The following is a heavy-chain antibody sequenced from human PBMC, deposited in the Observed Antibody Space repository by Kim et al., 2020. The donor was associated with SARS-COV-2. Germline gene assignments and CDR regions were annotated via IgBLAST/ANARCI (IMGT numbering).Heavy chain of an antibody. J-gene: IGHJ4*02. CDR1: GGSFSGYY. CDR3: ARGRGASVRRDRDKIQLWPRFDY. Sequence: SETLSLTCAVYGGSFSGYYWSWIRQPPGKGLEWIGEINHSGSTNYNPSLKSRVTISVDTSKNQFSLKLSSVTAADTAVYYCARGRGASVRRDRDKIQLWPRFDYGGQGTLVTVSS. D-gene: IGHD5-18*01. V-gene: IGHV4-34*01. CDR2: INHSGST.